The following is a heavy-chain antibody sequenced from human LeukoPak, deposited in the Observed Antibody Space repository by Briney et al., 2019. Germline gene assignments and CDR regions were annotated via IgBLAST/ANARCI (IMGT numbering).Heavy chain of an antibody. CDR2: MNPNSGNT. V-gene: IGHV1-8*01. CDR3: ARGGIVVVPAAIHPLQQDPWFDP. CDR1: GYTFTSYD. Sequence: ASVKVSCKASGYTFTSYDINWVRQATGQGLEWMGWMNPNSGNTGYAQKFQGRVTMTRNTSISTAYMELSSLRSEDTAVYYCARGGIVVVPAAIHPLQQDPWFDPWGQGTLVTVSS. D-gene: IGHD2-2*01. J-gene: IGHJ5*02.